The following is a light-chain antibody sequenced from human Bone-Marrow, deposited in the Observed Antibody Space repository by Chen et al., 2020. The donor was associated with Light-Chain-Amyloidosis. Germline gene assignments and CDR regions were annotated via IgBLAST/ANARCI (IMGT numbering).Light chain of an antibody. V-gene: IGLV3-21*02. CDR1: NIGSTS. CDR3: QVWDRSSDRPV. CDR2: DDS. J-gene: IGLJ3*02. Sequence: SYVLTQPSSVSVAPGQTATIACGGNNIGSTSVHWYQQTPGQAPLLVVYDDSDLPSGIPERLSASNSGNTATLTISRVEAGDEADYYCQVWDRSSDRPVFGGGTKLTVL.